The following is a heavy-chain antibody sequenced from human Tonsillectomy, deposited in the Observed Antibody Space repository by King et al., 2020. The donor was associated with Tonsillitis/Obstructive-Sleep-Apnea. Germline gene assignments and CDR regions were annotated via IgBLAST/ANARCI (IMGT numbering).Heavy chain of an antibody. CDR2: ISYDGSNK. CDR3: AKGGTTGTTDYFDY. V-gene: IGHV3-30*18. J-gene: IGHJ4*02. CDR1: GFTFSSYG. D-gene: IGHD1-1*01. Sequence: VQLVESGGGVVQPGRSLRLSCAASGFTFSSYGIHWVRQSPGKGLEWVAVISYDGSNKYYADSVKGRFTISRDNSKNTLYLQMNSLRAEDTAVYYCAKGGTTGTTDYFDYRGQGTLVTVSS.